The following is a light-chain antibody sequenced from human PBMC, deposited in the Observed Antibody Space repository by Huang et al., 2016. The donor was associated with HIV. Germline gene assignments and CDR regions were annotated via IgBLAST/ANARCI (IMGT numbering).Light chain of an antibody. J-gene: IGKJ5*01. CDR1: QSLLHIDGYKY. CDR2: LGS. V-gene: IGKV2-28*01. CDR3: MQSLQTPGT. Sequence: DIVMTQSPLSLPVTPGEPASISCRSNQSLLHIDGYKYLDWYLQKPGQSPQVLFYLGSTRASGVPDRFSGSGSGTEYTLKISRVEAEDIGVYYCMQSLQTPGTFDQGTRVEIK.